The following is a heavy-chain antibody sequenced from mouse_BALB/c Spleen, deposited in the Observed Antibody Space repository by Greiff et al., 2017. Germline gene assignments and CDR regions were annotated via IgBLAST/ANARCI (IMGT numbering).Heavy chain of an antibody. CDR2: ISCYNGAT. CDR3: ARTDGYYRPYYAMDY. J-gene: IGHJ4*01. V-gene: IGHV1S34*01. D-gene: IGHD2-3*01. Sequence: LVKTGASVKISCKASGYSFTGYYMHWVKQSHGKGLEWIGYISCYNGATSYNQKFKGKATFTVDTSSSTAYMQFNSLTSEDSAVYYCARTDGYYRPYYAMDYWGQGTSVTVSS. CDR1: GYSFTGYY.